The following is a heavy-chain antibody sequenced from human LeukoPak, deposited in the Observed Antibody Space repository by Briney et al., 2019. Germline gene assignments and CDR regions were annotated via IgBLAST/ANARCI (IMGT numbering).Heavy chain of an antibody. Sequence: GGSLRLSCAASGFTFSSYGMHWVRQAPGKGLEWVAIIWYDGGNIDYTDSVKGRFTISRDNSKNTLYLQMNSLRAEDTAVYYCAKATYSSSWNLYFDYWGQGTLVTVSS. CDR2: IWYDGGNI. CDR3: AKATYSSSWNLYFDY. CDR1: GFTFSSYG. J-gene: IGHJ4*02. V-gene: IGHV3-33*06. D-gene: IGHD6-13*01.